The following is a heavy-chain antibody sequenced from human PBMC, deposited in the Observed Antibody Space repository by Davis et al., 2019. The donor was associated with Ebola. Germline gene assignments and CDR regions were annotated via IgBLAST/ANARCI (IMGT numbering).Heavy chain of an antibody. CDR1: GFTFSSYW. Sequence: GESLKISCAASGFTFSSYWMSWVRQAPGKGLEWVANIKEDGSEKHYVDSVKGRFTISRDNAKNSLYVQMNSLRAEDTAVYYCARADYDSDDSCDYWGQGTLVTVSS. CDR2: IKEDGSEK. V-gene: IGHV3-7*01. D-gene: IGHD3-3*01. CDR3: ARADYDSDDSCDY. J-gene: IGHJ4*02.